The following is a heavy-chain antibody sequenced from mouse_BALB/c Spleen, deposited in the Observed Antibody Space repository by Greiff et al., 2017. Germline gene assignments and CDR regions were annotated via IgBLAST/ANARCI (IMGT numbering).Heavy chain of an antibody. Sequence: VKLMESGPGLVAPSQSLSITCTVSGFSLTGYGVNWVRQPPGKGLEWLGMIWGDGSTDYNSAPKSRLSISKDNSKSQVFLKMNSLQTDDTARYYCARDEGGNYDPYYYAMDYWGQGTSVTVSS. CDR1: GFSLTGYG. CDR3: ARDEGGNYDPYYYAMDY. J-gene: IGHJ4*01. CDR2: IWGDGST. D-gene: IGHD2-1*01. V-gene: IGHV2-6-7*01.